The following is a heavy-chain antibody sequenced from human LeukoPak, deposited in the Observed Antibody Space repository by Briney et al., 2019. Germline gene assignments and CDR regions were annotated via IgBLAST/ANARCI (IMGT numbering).Heavy chain of an antibody. D-gene: IGHD1/OR15-1a*01. Sequence: PGGSLRLSCAASGFTFSSYAMSWVRQAPGKGLEWVANIKQDGSEKYYVDSVKGRFTISRDNAKNSLYLQMNSLRAGDTAVYYCARDWGGWNTPYYFDYWGQGTLVTVSS. J-gene: IGHJ4*02. CDR3: ARDWGGWNTPYYFDY. V-gene: IGHV3-7*01. CDR2: IKQDGSEK. CDR1: GFTFSSYA.